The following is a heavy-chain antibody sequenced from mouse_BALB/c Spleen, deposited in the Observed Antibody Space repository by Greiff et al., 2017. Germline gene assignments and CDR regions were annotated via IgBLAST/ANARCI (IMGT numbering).Heavy chain of an antibody. J-gene: IGHJ4*01. CDR1: GFAFSSYD. D-gene: IGHD2-3*01. V-gene: IGHV5-12-1*01. Sequence: EVKLVDSGGGLVKPGGSLKLSCAASGFAFSSYDMSWVRQTPEKRLEWVAYISSGGGSTYYPDTVKGRFTISRDNAKNTLYLQMSSLKSEDTAMYYCARHDDGNYEDAMDYWGQGTSVTVSS. CDR3: ARHDDGNYEDAMDY. CDR2: ISSGGGST.